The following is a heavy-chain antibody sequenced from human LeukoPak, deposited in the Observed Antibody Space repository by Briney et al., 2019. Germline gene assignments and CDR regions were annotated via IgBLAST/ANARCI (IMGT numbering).Heavy chain of an antibody. Sequence: SETLSLTCTVSGGSISSSGYYWGWIRQPPGKGLEWIASIYYSGSTYYNPSLKSRVTISVDTSKNLLSLKLSSVTAADTAVYYCARGRYYYDSSGSIGAFDIWGQGTMVTVSS. J-gene: IGHJ3*02. CDR2: IYYSGST. D-gene: IGHD3-22*01. V-gene: IGHV4-39*01. CDR3: ARGRYYYDSSGSIGAFDI. CDR1: GGSISSSGYY.